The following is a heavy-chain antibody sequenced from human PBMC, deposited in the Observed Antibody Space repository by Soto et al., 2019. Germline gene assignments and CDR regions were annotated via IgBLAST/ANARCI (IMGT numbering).Heavy chain of an antibody. CDR1: GGSFSGYY. CDR2: IYYSGNT. D-gene: IGHD3-10*01. CDR3: ARVGVLWFGELHYYYYYGMDV. V-gene: IGHV4-34*01. J-gene: IGHJ6*02. Sequence: SETLSLTCAVYGGSFSGYYWSWIRQPPGKGLEWIGYIYYSGNTYYNPSLKSRVTISVDTSKNQFSLKLSSVTAADTAVYYCARVGVLWFGELHYYYYYGMDVWGQGTTVTVSS.